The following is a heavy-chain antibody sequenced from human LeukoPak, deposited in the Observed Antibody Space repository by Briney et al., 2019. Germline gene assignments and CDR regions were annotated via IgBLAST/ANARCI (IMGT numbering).Heavy chain of an antibody. CDR3: ARVKGANWNYRRKVNWFDP. CDR2: IFYSGST. V-gene: IGHV4-39*07. D-gene: IGHD1-7*01. J-gene: IGHJ5*02. Sequence: PSETLSLTCTVSGGSISTSNYYWGWIRQPPGKGLEWIGNIFYSGSTYYSPSLKSRVTISLDTSKNQFSLKLSSVTAADTAVYYCARVKGANWNYRRKVNWFDPWGQGTLVTVSS. CDR1: GGSISTSNYY.